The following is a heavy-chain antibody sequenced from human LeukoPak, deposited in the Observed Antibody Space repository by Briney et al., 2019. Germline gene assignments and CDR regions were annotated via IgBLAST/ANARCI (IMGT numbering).Heavy chain of an antibody. CDR1: GFTFNSYA. V-gene: IGHV3-21*01. CDR2: ISSSSSYI. Sequence: PGGSLRLSCAASGFTFNSYAFNWVRQAPGKGLEWVSSISSSSSYIYYADSVKGRFTISRDNAKNSLYLQMNSLRAEDTAVYYCARDRGHYGDYYFDYWGQGTLVTVSS. D-gene: IGHD4-17*01. J-gene: IGHJ4*02. CDR3: ARDRGHYGDYYFDY.